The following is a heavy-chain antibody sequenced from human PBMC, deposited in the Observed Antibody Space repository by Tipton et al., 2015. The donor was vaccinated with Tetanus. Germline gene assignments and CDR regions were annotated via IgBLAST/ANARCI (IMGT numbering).Heavy chain of an antibody. CDR3: ARVSEKKQWLANWYFDL. CDR1: GFTFSSYG. D-gene: IGHD6-19*01. Sequence: SLRLSCAASGFTFSSYGMHWVRQAPGKGLEWVAVIWYDGSNKYYADSVKGRFTISRDNSKNTLYLQMNSLRAEDTAVYYCARVSEKKQWLANWYFDLWGRGTLVTVSS. V-gene: IGHV3-33*01. CDR2: IWYDGSNK. J-gene: IGHJ2*01.